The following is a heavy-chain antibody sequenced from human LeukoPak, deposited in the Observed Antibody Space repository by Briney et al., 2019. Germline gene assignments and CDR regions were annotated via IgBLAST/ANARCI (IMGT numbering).Heavy chain of an antibody. Sequence: ASVKVSCKVSGYTLTELSMHWVRQAPGKGLAWMGGFDPEDGETIYAQKFQGRVTMTEDTSTDTAYMELSSLRSEDTAVYYCAIGPLVVPAATSLFDYWGQGTLVTVSS. CDR1: GYTLTELS. CDR2: FDPEDGET. CDR3: AIGPLVVPAATSLFDY. D-gene: IGHD2-2*01. V-gene: IGHV1-24*01. J-gene: IGHJ4*02.